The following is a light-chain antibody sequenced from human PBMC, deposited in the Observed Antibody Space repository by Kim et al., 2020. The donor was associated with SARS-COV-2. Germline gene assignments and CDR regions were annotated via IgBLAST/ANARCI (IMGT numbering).Light chain of an antibody. V-gene: IGKV6-21*02. CDR2: YAS. CDR1: QSIGSS. J-gene: IGKJ1*01. Sequence: VTTKEKITITWRASQSIGSSLHWYQLKPDQSPKLLIRYASQSISGVPSRFRGSGSGTDFALTINSLEAEDAATYYCHQSTSLPLTFGQGTKVDIK. CDR3: HQSTSLPLT.